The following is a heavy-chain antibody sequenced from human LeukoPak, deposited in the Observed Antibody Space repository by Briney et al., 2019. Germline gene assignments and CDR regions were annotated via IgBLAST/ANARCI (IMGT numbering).Heavy chain of an antibody. V-gene: IGHV3-30-3*01. Sequence: GGSLRLSCAASGFTFSSYAMHWVRQAPGKGLEWVAVISYDGSNKYYADSVKGRFTISRDNSKNTLYLQMNSMRAEDTAVYYCARDNSRGFDYWGQGTLVTVSS. CDR1: GFTFSSYA. CDR3: ARDNSRGFDY. J-gene: IGHJ4*02. CDR2: ISYDGSNK. D-gene: IGHD4-11*01.